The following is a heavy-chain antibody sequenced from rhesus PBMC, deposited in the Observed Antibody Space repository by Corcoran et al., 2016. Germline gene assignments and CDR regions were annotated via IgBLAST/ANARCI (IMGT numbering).Heavy chain of an antibody. CDR1: GGSISGYW. CDR3: ARLRRQLGRGDFDY. Sequence: QLQLQESGPGLVKPSETLSLTCAVSGGSISGYWWSWIRQPPGKGGGWIGRVVSSGATDSRPSLKSRFTISRDTSKNQFSLKLSSVTAADTAVYYCARLRRQLGRGDFDYWGQGVLVTVSS. D-gene: IGHD6-25*01. CDR2: VVSSGAT. V-gene: IGHV4-160*01. J-gene: IGHJ4*01.